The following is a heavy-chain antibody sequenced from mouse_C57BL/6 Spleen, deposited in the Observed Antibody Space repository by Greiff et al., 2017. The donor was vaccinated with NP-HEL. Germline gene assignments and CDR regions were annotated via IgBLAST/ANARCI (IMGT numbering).Heavy chain of an antibody. D-gene: IGHD2-5*01. V-gene: IGHV3-1*01. CDR2: ISYSGST. J-gene: IGHJ3*01. CDR3: AREDGDYSNVFAY. CDR1: GYSITSGYD. Sequence: VQLQQSGPGMVKPSQSLSLTCTVTGYSITSGYDWHWIRHFPGNKLEWMGYISYSGSTNYNPSLKSRISITHDTSKNHFFLKLNSVTTEDTATYYCAREDGDYSNVFAYWGHGTLVTVSA.